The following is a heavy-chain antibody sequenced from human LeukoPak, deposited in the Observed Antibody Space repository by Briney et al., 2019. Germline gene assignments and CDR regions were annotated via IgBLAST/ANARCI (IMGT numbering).Heavy chain of an antibody. CDR3: ARMSVAAHDTDY. V-gene: IGHV5-51*01. D-gene: IGHD6-6*01. CDR1: GSSFTSYW. J-gene: IGHJ4*02. CDR2: IYPDDSDT. Sequence: GESLKISCKGSGSSFTSYWIAWVRQMPGKGLEWMGIIYPDDSDTRYSPSFQGQVTISADKSINTAYLQWGSLRASDTAMYYCARMSVAAHDTDYWGQGTLVTVSS.